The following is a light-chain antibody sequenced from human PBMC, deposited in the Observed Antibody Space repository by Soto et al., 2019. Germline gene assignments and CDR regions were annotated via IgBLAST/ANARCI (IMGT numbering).Light chain of an antibody. Sequence: ERVMTQSPATLSVSTGERATLSCRAVQRVSSYFAWYQQKPGQAPRLLIYDASNRATGIPARFSGSGSGTDFTLTISSLEPEDFAVYYCQQRSNWPPWTFAQGTKV. CDR3: QQRSNWPPWT. V-gene: IGKV3-11*01. CDR2: DAS. J-gene: IGKJ1*01. CDR1: QRVSSY.